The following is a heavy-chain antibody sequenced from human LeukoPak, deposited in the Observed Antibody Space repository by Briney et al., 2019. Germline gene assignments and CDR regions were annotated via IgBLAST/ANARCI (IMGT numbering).Heavy chain of an antibody. Sequence: SETLSLTCTVSGGSISSSHWSWIRQPPERGLEWIGYTSHSGSTNYKPSLKCRVSISIDTSKNQFSLKLTSVTAADTAMYYCARGYYDARGDSNPFDIWGQGTMVTVPS. CDR3: ARGYYDARGDSNPFDI. J-gene: IGHJ3*02. V-gene: IGHV4-59*01. CDR2: TSHSGST. CDR1: GGSISSSH. D-gene: IGHD3-22*01.